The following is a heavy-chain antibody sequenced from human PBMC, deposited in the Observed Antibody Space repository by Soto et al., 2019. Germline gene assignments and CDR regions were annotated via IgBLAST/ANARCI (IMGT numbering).Heavy chain of an antibody. CDR3: ARGGPQVVHNWVDP. CDR1: GYSFTNYW. D-gene: IGHD2-15*01. J-gene: IGHJ5*02. Sequence: GESLKISCQGSGYSFTNYWIAWVRQMPGKGLEWMGIIYPGDSKTRYSPSFQGHVTISADKSLSTAYLQWDSLRASDTATYYCARGGPQVVHNWVDPWGQGTLVTVSS. V-gene: IGHV5-51*01. CDR2: IYPGDSKT.